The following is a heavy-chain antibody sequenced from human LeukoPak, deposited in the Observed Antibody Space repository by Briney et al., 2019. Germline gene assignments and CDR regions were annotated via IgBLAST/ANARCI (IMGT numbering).Heavy chain of an antibody. J-gene: IGHJ4*02. CDR3: GRGLGSGWYASLFEF. CDR1: GYTFTGYY. CDR2: INPNSGGT. Sequence: ASVKLSCKASGYTFTGYYMHWLRHAPGQGLEWKGWINPNSGGTNYAQKFQGRVTMTRDTSISTAYMELSRLRSDDTGGFFCGRGLGSGWYASLFEFWGQGTLVTVSS. V-gene: IGHV1-2*02. D-gene: IGHD6-19*01.